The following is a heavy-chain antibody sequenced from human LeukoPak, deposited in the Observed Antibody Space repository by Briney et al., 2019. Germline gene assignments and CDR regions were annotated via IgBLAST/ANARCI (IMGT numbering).Heavy chain of an antibody. CDR3: AKTVVVTANPRAFDI. V-gene: IGHV3-23*01. J-gene: IGHJ3*02. Sequence: PGGSLRLSCAASGFTFSSYGMHWVRQAPGKGLEWVSGISGRSSSTYYADSVKGRFTISRDNSKNTLYLKMNSLRAEDTAVYYCAKTVVVTANPRAFDIWGQGTMVTVSS. D-gene: IGHD2-21*02. CDR1: GFTFSSYG. CDR2: ISGRSSST.